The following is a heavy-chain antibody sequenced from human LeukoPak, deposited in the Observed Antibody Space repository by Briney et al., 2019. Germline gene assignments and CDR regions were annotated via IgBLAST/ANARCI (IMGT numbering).Heavy chain of an antibody. CDR3: ARSNGITGTLPHY. J-gene: IGHJ4*02. D-gene: IGHD1-7*01. Sequence: ASVKVSCKASGYTFTGHYMHWVRQAPGQGLEWMGWINPNSGGTNYAQKFQGRVTMTRDTSISTAYMELSRLRSDDTAVYYCARSNGITGTLPHYWGQGTLVTVSS. V-gene: IGHV1-2*02. CDR1: GYTFTGHY. CDR2: INPNSGGT.